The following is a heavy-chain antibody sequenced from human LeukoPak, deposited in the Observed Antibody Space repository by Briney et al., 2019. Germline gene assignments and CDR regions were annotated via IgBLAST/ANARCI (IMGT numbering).Heavy chain of an antibody. D-gene: IGHD6-19*01. V-gene: IGHV4-39*07. CDR2: IYYSGST. CDR3: AGPSSGWYEFYFQH. Sequence: SETLSLTCTVSGGSISSSSYYWGWIRQPPGKGLEWIGSIYYSGSTYYNPSLKSRVTISVDTSKNQFSLKLSSVTAADTAVYYCAGPSSGWYEFYFQHWGQGTLVTVSS. CDR1: GGSISSSSYY. J-gene: IGHJ1*01.